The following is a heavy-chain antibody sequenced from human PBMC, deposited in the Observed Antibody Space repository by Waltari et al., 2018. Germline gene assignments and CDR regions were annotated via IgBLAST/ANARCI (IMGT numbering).Heavy chain of an antibody. Sequence: QVQLQPWGAGLLKPSETLSLTCAVYGGSFSGYYWSWIRQPPGKGLEWLGEINHSGSTNYNPSLKSRVTISVDTSKNQFSLKLSSVTAADTAVYYCARGPRAVAGKGRDYWGQGTLVTVSS. J-gene: IGHJ4*02. CDR2: INHSGST. CDR1: GGSFSGYY. D-gene: IGHD6-19*01. CDR3: ARGPRAVAGKGRDY. V-gene: IGHV4-34*01.